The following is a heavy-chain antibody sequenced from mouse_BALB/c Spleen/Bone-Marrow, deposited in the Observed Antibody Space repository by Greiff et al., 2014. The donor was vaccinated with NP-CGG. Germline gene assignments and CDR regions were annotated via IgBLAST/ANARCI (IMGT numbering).Heavy chain of an antibody. CDR1: GYSFTSYW. J-gene: IGHJ3*01. Sequence: QVQLQQSGAELVRPGASVKLSCKASGYSFTSYWMNWVKQRPGQGLEWIGMIHPSGSETRLNQNFKDKATLTVDKSPSTAYMQLSSPTSEDSAVYYCARSRGEGYWGQGTLVTVSA. V-gene: IGHV1-61*01. CDR2: IHPSGSET. CDR3: ARSRGEGY.